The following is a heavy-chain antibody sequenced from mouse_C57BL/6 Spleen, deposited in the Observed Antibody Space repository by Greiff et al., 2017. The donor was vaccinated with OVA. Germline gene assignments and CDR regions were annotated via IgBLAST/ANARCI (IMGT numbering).Heavy chain of an antibody. J-gene: IGHJ4*01. Sequence: VQLQQPGTELVKPGASVKLSCKASGYTFTSYWMHWVKQRPGQGLEWIGNINPSNGGTNYNEKFKSKATLTVDKSSSTAYMQLSSLTSEDSAVYYCARCMDDYYGSRRAMDYWGQGTSVTVSS. V-gene: IGHV1-53*01. CDR3: ARCMDDYYGSRRAMDY. D-gene: IGHD1-1*01. CDR1: GYTFTSYW. CDR2: INPSNGGT.